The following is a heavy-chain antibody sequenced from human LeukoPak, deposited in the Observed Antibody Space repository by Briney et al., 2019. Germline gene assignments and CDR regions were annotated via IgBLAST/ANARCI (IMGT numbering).Heavy chain of an antibody. CDR1: GYSISSGYY. J-gene: IGHJ4*02. V-gene: IGHV4-38-2*02. Sequence: SETLSLTCVVSGYSISSGYYWGWIRQPPGKGLEWVGTIYHSGTTYYNPSLKSRITMSVDTSKNQFSMKLSSVTAADTAVYYCARDETTPLPGAYWGQGTLVTVSS. CDR3: ARDETTPLPGAY. D-gene: IGHD4-17*01. CDR2: IYHSGTT.